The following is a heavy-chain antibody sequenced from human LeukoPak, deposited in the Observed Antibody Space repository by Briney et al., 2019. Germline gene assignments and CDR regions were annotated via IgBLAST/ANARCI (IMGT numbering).Heavy chain of an antibody. CDR3: ARSQYGSGSYYYFDY. CDR2: ISFDGSNK. V-gene: IGHV3-30-3*01. J-gene: IGHJ4*02. CDR1: GFTFITHA. D-gene: IGHD3-10*01. Sequence: PGRSLRLSCAASGFTFITHAMHWVRQAPGKGLEWAALISFDGSNKYYADSVKGRFSISRDTSKNTLYLHMNSLRAEDTAVYYCARSQYGSGSYYYFDYWGQGTLVTVSS.